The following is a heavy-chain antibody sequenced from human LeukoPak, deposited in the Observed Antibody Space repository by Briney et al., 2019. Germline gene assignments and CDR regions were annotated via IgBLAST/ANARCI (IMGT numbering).Heavy chain of an antibody. J-gene: IGHJ5*02. V-gene: IGHV4-4*02. CDR3: ARGYYGSALGGWFDP. Sequence: PSETLSLTCEVSGGSISSNHWWSWVRRPPGKGLEWIGEIYHGGGTNYNLSLKSRVTISVDKSKNQFSLKLSSVTAADTAVYYCARGYYGSALGGWFDPWGQGTLVTVSS. D-gene: IGHD3-10*01. CDR1: GGSISSNHW. CDR2: IYHGGGT.